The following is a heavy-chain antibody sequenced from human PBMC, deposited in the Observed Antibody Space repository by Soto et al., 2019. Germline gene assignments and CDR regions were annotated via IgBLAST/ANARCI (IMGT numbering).Heavy chain of an antibody. CDR2: INHSGST. J-gene: IGHJ6*02. CDR3: ARGLYCSGGSCYYLYYYYYGMHV. D-gene: IGHD2-15*01. CDR1: GGPFSGYY. Sequence: SETLSLTCAVCGGPFSGYYWSWIRQPPGKGLEWIGEINHSGSTNYNPSLKSRVTISVDTSKNQFSLKLSSVTAADTAVYYCARGLYCSGGSCYYLYYYYYGMHVWGQGTTVTSP. V-gene: IGHV4-34*01.